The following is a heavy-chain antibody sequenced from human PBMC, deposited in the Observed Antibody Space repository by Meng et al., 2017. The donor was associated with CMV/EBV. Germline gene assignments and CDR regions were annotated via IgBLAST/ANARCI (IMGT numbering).Heavy chain of an antibody. J-gene: IGHJ4*02. CDR3: ARDTRDWGSSWLT. Sequence: SVKVSCKASGCTFSSYAISWVRQAPGQGLEWMGGIIPIFCTANYAQKFQGRVTITTDESTSTAYMELSSLRSEDTAVYYCARDTRDWGSSWLTWGQGTLVTVSS. D-gene: IGHD6-13*01. V-gene: IGHV1-69*05. CDR2: IIPIFCTA. CDR1: GCTFSSYA.